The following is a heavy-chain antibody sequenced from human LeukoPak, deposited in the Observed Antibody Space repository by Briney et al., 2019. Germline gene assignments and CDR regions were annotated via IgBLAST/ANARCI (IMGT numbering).Heavy chain of an antibody. CDR1: GFTFRSFA. Sequence: GGSLRLSCAASGFTFRSFAMNWVRQAPGKGLECVSAISGGGDFTKYADSVKGRFTISRDNSKNTLYLQMNSLRAEDTAVYYCAKDYYYDSNHFDYWGQGTLVTVSS. V-gene: IGHV3-23*01. D-gene: IGHD3-22*01. CDR3: AKDYYYDSNHFDY. J-gene: IGHJ4*02. CDR2: ISGGGDFT.